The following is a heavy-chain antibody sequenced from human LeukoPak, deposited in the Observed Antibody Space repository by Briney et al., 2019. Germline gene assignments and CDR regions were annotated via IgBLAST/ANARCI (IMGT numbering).Heavy chain of an antibody. Sequence: SETLSLTCTVSRYCISSGYYWGWIRQPPGKGLEWTGSIDHSGSTYYNPSLKSRITISVDTSKNQFSLKLSSVTAADTAVYYCARDSALAQAVMFDYWGQGTLVTVSS. CDR2: IDHSGST. CDR3: ARDSALAQAVMFDY. CDR1: RYCISSGYY. J-gene: IGHJ4*02. V-gene: IGHV4-38-2*02. D-gene: IGHD6-19*01.